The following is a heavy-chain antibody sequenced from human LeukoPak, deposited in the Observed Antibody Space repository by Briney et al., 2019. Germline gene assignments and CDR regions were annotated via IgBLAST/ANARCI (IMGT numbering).Heavy chain of an antibody. D-gene: IGHD3-10*01. V-gene: IGHV4-34*01. Sequence: PSETLSLTCAVYGGSFSGYYWSWIRQPPGKGLEWIGEINHSGSTNYNPSLKSRVTISVDTSKNQFSLKLSSVTAAHTAVYYCARGLRSGSYQRLAQTNAFDIWGQGTIVTVSS. CDR1: GGSFSGYY. J-gene: IGHJ3*02. CDR2: INHSGST. CDR3: ARGLRSGSYQRLAQTNAFDI.